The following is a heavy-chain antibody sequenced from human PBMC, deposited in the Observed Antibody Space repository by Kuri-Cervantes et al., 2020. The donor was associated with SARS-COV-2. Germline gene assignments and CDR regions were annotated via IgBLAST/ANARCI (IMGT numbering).Heavy chain of an antibody. V-gene: IGHV1-69*05. Sequence: SVKVSCKASGGTFNSYGINWVRQAPGQGLEWMGGIIPLFRSANYAQKFQGRVTITTDKSTSTAYMELNSLRSEDTALYYCATSPGAPYYFDYWGQGTLVTVSS. CDR1: GGTFNSYG. CDR2: IIPLFRSA. CDR3: ATSPGAPYYFDY. D-gene: IGHD3-16*01. J-gene: IGHJ4*02.